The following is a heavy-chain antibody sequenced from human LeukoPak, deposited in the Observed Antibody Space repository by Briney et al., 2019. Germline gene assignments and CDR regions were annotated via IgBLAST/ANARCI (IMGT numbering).Heavy chain of an antibody. CDR1: GGSISSGGYS. J-gene: IGHJ5*02. CDR3: ARVVVTPGNWFDP. CDR2: IYHSGST. Sequence: SETLSLTCAVSGGSISSGGYSWSWIRQPPGKGLEWIGYIYHSGSTYYNPSLKSRVTISVDRSKNQFSLKLSSVTAADTAVYYCARVVVTPGNWFDPWGQGTLVTVSS. D-gene: IGHD4-23*01. V-gene: IGHV4-30-2*01.